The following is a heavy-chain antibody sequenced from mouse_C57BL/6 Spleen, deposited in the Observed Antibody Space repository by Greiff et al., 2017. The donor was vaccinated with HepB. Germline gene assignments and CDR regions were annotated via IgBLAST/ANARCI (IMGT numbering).Heavy chain of an antibody. V-gene: IGHV1-55*01. Sequence: QVQLQQPGAELVKPGASVKMSCKASGYTFTSYWITWVKQRPGQGLEWIGDIYPGSGSTNYNEKFKSKATLTVETSSSPAYMQLSSLTSEDSAVYYCAKEGPFYYGSSYDYWGQGTTLTVSS. J-gene: IGHJ2*01. D-gene: IGHD1-1*01. CDR2: IYPGSGST. CDR1: GYTFTSYW. CDR3: AKEGPFYYGSSYDY.